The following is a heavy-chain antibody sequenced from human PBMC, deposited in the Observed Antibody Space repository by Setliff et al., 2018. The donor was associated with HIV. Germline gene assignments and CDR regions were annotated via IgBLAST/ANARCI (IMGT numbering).Heavy chain of an antibody. D-gene: IGHD6-6*01. Sequence: SETLSLTCAVYGGSFMGYYWNWIRQPPGKGLEWIGEINHSGNTNSNPSLKSRVTISVDPSKSQFSLRLNSATAADTATYYCARGPESVAPRMCAFDIWGQGTMVTVSS. J-gene: IGHJ3*02. CDR2: INHSGNT. CDR1: GGSFMGYY. CDR3: ARGPESVAPRMCAFDI. V-gene: IGHV4-34*01.